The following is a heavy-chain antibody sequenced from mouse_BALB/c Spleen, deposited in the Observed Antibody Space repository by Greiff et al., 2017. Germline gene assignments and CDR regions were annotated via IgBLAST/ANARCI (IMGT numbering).Heavy chain of an antibody. Sequence: QVQLQQPGAELVKPGTSVKLSCKASRYNFTSYWINWVKLRPGQGLEWIGDIYPGSGSTNYNEKFKSKATLTVDTSSSTAYMQLSSLASEDSALYYCASEDFDYWGQGTTLTVSS. V-gene: IGHV1-55*01. CDR3: ASEDFDY. CDR1: RYNFTSYW. CDR2: IYPGSGST. J-gene: IGHJ2*01.